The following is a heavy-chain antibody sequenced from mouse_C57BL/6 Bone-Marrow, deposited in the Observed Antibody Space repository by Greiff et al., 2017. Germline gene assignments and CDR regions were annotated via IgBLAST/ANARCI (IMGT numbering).Heavy chain of an antibody. D-gene: IGHD2-3*01. CDR1: GFNIKDDY. Sequence: VQLQQSGAELVRPGASVKLPCTASGFNIKDDYIHWVKQRPEQGLEWIGWIDPEIGDTEYASKFTGKATITSYTSSNTAYLQLSSLTSEDTAVYYCSSFDGNYFDFWGQGTPLTVAS. J-gene: IGHJ2*01. CDR3: SSFDGNYFDF. CDR2: IDPEIGDT. V-gene: IGHV14-4*01.